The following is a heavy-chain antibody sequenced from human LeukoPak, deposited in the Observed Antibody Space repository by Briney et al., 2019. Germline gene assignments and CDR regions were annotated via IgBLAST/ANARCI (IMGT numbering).Heavy chain of an antibody. J-gene: IGHJ4*02. Sequence: GGSLRLSCAASGFTVSRNYMSWVRQAPGKGLEWVSVIYSGGRAYYADSVKGRFTISRDNAKNSLYLQMNSLRAEDTAVYYCARVGLAYCGGDCYTFDYWGQGTLVTVSS. V-gene: IGHV3-66*01. CDR2: IYSGGRA. CDR3: ARVGLAYCGGDCYTFDY. CDR1: GFTVSRNY. D-gene: IGHD2-21*02.